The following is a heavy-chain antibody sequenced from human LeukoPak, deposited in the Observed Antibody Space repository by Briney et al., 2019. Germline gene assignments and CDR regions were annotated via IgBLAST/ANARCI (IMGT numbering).Heavy chain of an antibody. D-gene: IGHD6-19*01. J-gene: IGHJ4*02. Sequence: GGSLRLSCAASGFTFNTYALAWVRQPPGKGLEWVAVISYDGSNKYYADSVKGRFTISRDNSKNTLYLQMNSLRAEDTAVYYCAKGGYSSGWSLFDYWGQGTLVTVSS. CDR1: GFTFNTYA. CDR3: AKGGYSSGWSLFDY. CDR2: ISYDGSNK. V-gene: IGHV3-30*18.